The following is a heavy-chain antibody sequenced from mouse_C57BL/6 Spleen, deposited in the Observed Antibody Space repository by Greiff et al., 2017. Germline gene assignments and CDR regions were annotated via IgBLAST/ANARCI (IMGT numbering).Heavy chain of an antibody. CDR1: GYSITSGYD. J-gene: IGHJ3*01. V-gene: IGHV3-1*01. CDR2: ISYSGST. CDR3: AMDSRGAWFAY. Sequence: VQLKESGPGMVKPSQSLSLTCTVTGYSITSGYDWHWIRHFPGNKLEWMGYISYSGSTNYNPSLKSRISITHDTSKNHFFLKLNSVTTEDTATYYCAMDSRGAWFAYWGQGTLVTVSA. D-gene: IGHD6-1*01.